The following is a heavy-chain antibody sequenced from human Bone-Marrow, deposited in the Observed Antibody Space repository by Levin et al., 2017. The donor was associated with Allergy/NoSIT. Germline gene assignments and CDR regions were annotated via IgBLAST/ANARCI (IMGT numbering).Heavy chain of an antibody. V-gene: IGHV3-7*01. D-gene: IGHD3-10*01. J-gene: IGHJ4*02. Sequence: GGSLRLSCAASGFTFSSSWMSWVRQAPGKGLEWVANIKQDGSEQYYVDSVKGRFTISRDNAKNSLFLQMNSLRAEDTAVYYCARDRLWGGNFYKQAVNFDYWGQGTLVTVSS. CDR3: ARDRLWGGNFYKQAVNFDY. CDR2: IKQDGSEQ. CDR1: GFTFSSSW.